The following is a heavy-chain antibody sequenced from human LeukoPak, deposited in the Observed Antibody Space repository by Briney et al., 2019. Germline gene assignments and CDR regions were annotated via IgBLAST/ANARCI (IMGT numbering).Heavy chain of an antibody. CDR1: GFTFSSYS. Sequence: GGSLRLSCAASGFTFSSYSMNWVRQAPGKGLEWVSYISSSSSTIYYADSVKGRFTIPRDNAKNSLYLQMNSLRAEDTAVYYCARDYLTGYYPSPGFDYWGQGTLVTVSS. CDR3: ARDYLTGYYPSPGFDY. V-gene: IGHV3-48*01. J-gene: IGHJ4*02. D-gene: IGHD3-9*01. CDR2: ISSSSSTI.